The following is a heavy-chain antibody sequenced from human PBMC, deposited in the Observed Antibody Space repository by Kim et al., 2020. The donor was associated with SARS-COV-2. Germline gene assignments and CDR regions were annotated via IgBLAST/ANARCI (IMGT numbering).Heavy chain of an antibody. CDR3: ARTPLVVAAFDY. CDR2: ISYDGSNK. V-gene: IGHV3-30*04. D-gene: IGHD2-15*01. CDR1: GFTFSSYA. Sequence: GGSLRLSCAASGFTFSSYAMHWVRQAPGKGLEWVAVISYDGSNKYYADSVKGRFTISIDNSKNTLYLQMNSLRAEDTAVYYCARTPLVVAAFDYWGQGTLVTVSS. J-gene: IGHJ4*02.